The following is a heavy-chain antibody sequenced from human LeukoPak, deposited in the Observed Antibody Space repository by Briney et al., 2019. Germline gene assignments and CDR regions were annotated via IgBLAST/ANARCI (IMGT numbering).Heavy chain of an antibody. D-gene: IGHD6-19*01. Sequence: GASVKVSCMASGYTFTGYYMHWVRQAPGQGLEWMGWINPNSGGTNYAQKFQGWVTMTRDTSISTAYMELSRLRSDDTAVYYCARDGLIAVAGFDYWGQGTLVTVSS. J-gene: IGHJ4*02. CDR3: ARDGLIAVAGFDY. V-gene: IGHV1-2*04. CDR1: GYTFTGYY. CDR2: INPNSGGT.